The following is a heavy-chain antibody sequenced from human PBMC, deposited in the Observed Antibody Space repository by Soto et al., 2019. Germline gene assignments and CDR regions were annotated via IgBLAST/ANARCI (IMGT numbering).Heavy chain of an antibody. CDR1: GGTFSSYT. CDR2: IIPILGIA. D-gene: IGHD3-9*01. CDR3: ATDRRYFDWLLSY. V-gene: IGHV1-69*02. J-gene: IGHJ4*02. Sequence: ASVKVSCKASGGTFSSYTISWVRQAPGQGLEWMGRIIPILGIANYALTFQGSVTITADKSTSTAYMELSSLRSEDTAVYYCATDRRYFDWLLSYWGQGTLVTVSS.